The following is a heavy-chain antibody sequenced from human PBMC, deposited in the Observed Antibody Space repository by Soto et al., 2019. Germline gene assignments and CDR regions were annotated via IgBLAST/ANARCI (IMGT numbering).Heavy chain of an antibody. V-gene: IGHV5-51*01. CDR1: GYSFTSYW. J-gene: IGHJ5*02. Sequence: ASVKVSCKGSGYSFTSYWIGWVRQMPGKGLEWMGIIYPGDSDTRYSPSFQGQVTISADNSISTAYLQWSSLKASDTAMYYCARALYCSSTSCNWFDPWGQGTLVTVSS. D-gene: IGHD2-2*01. CDR2: IYPGDSDT. CDR3: ARALYCSSTSCNWFDP.